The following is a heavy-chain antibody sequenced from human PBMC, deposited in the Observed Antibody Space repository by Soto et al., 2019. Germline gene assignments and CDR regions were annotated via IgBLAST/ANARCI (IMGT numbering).Heavy chain of an antibody. CDR2: IYYSVST. V-gene: IGHV4-59*01. CDR3: AREGTTVDSYYYYGMDV. J-gene: IGHJ6*02. Sequence: QVQLQESGPGLVKPSETLSLTCTVSGGSISSYYWSWIRQPPGKGLEWIGYIYYSVSTNYNPSLKSRFTISVDTSKNQFSLKLSSVTAADTAVYYCAREGTTVDSYYYYGMDVWGQGTTVTVSS. D-gene: IGHD1-1*01. CDR1: GGSISSYY.